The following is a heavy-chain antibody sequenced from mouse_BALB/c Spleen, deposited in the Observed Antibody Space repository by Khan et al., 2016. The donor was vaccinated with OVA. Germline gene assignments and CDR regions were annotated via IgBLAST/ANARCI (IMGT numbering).Heavy chain of an antibody. D-gene: IGHD2-14*01. V-gene: IGHV5-4*02. CDR3: TRGGYGAFGY. J-gene: IGHJ3*01. CDR2: ISDGGSYT. CDR1: GFTFSDYY. Sequence: EVELVESGGGLVKPGGSLKLSCAASGFTFSDYYMYWVRQTPEKRLEWVATISDGGSYTYFPDRVEGRFTISRDNAKNNLYLQVISLKSEDTAMYYCTRGGYGAFGYWGQGTLVTVSA.